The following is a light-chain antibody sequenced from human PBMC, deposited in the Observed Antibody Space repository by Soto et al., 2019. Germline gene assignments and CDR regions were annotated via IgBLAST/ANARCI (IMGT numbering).Light chain of an antibody. V-gene: IGKV1-39*01. CDR3: PQSYSTPGGVT. CDR1: QSISSY. CDR2: AAS. Sequence: DIQMTQSPSSLSASVGDRVTITCRASQSISSYLNWYQQKPGKAPKLLIYAASSLQSGVPSRFSGSGSGTDFTLTISSLQHEDFAAYYCPQSYSTPGGVTFDPGTKVDIK. J-gene: IGKJ3*01.